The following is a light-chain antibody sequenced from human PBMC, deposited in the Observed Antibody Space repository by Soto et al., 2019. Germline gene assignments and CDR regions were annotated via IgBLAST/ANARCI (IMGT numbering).Light chain of an antibody. CDR2: GNR. V-gene: IGLV1-40*01. J-gene: IGLJ3*02. Sequence: QSVLTQPPSLSGAPGQRVTLSCTGNISNLGAGYDVHWYQQLPGAAPKLVIFGNRNRPSGVPERFSGSKSGTSASLAITGLQAEDEADYYCQAYDYSLTASVFGGGTKVTVL. CDR1: ISNLGAGYD. CDR3: QAYDYSLTASV.